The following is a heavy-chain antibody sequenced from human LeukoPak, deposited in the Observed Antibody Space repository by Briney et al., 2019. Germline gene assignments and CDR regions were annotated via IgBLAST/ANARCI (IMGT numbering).Heavy chain of an antibody. J-gene: IGHJ1*01. D-gene: IGHD3-22*01. CDR1: GFTFSNYA. Sequence: GGSLRLSCAASGFTFSNYAMSWVRQAPGKGLEWVSAISGSGGTTNYADSVKGRFTISRDNSKNTLYLQMNSLRAEDTAVYYCARDFGTEYYDSWGQGTLVTVSS. V-gene: IGHV3-23*01. CDR3: ARDFGTEYYDS. CDR2: ISGSGGTT.